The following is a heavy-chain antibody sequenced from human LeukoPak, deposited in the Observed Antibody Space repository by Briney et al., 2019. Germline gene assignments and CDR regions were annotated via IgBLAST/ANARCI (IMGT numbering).Heavy chain of an antibody. J-gene: IGHJ6*03. Sequence: SETLSLTCTVSGGSISSYYWSWIRQPAGKGLEWIGRIYTSGSTNYNPSLKSRVTMSVDTSKNQFSLKLSSVTAADTAVYYCARDFPSGNSYIHDHYYYYYMDVWGKGTTVTVSS. V-gene: IGHV4-4*07. CDR3: ARDFPSGNSYIHDHYYYYYMDV. CDR2: IYTSGST. D-gene: IGHD4-23*01. CDR1: GGSISSYY.